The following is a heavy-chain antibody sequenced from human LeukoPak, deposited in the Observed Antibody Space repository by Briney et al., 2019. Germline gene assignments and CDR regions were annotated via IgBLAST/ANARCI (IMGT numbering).Heavy chain of an antibody. Sequence: GSLRLSCAVSGFTFSSFGLNWVRQAPGKGLEWVSSISSSGNYIYYADSVKGRFTISRDNAKNSLYLQMNGLRVEDTGVYYCAMVRRNHYYYMDVWGKGTTGIISS. D-gene: IGHD3-10*01. J-gene: IGHJ6*03. CDR3: AMVRRNHYYYMDV. CDR2: ISSSGNYI. CDR1: GFTFSSFG. V-gene: IGHV3-21*01.